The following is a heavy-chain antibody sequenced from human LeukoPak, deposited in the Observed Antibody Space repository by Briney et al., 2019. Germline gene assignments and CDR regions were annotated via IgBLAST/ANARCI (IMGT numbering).Heavy chain of an antibody. CDR3: ARVDDLDAFDT. Sequence: GGSLRLSCAASGFTFSNYAMHWVRQAPGKGLEWVAVIGDDGSNKYYVDSVKGRFTISRDSSNNTVYLQMNSLRAEDTAVYYCARVDDLDAFDTWGQGTLVTVSS. CDR2: IGDDGSNK. CDR1: GFTFSNYA. J-gene: IGHJ3*02. V-gene: IGHV3-30*04. D-gene: IGHD2-2*03.